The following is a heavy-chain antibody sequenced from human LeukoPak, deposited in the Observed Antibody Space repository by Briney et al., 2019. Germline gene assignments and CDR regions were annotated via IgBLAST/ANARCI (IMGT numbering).Heavy chain of an antibody. V-gene: IGHV3-23*01. CDR2: IHDSGRGGST. D-gene: IGHD5-24*01. Sequence: GGALRLSCAASGFIFIRYSLSWVRPPRGKGLDGVSSIHDSGRGGSTYYADCVERLYPISREHSKHTLSLQMNTLSPGDTAVLNCGKSGYTRFDYWGQGTLVTVSS. J-gene: IGHJ4*02. CDR1: GFIFIRYS. CDR3: GKSGYTRFDY.